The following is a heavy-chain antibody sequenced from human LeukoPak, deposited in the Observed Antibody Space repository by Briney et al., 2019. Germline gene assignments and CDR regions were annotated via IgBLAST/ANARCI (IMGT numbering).Heavy chain of an antibody. Sequence: PSETLSLTCTVSGGSISSGGYYWSWIRQPPGKGLEWIGYIYHSGSTNYNPSLKSRVTISVDKSKNQLSLKLSSVTAADTAVYYCARDRYYYGSGSYLLDYYYYGMDVWGQGTTVTVSS. D-gene: IGHD3-10*01. J-gene: IGHJ6*02. CDR3: ARDRYYYGSGSYLLDYYYYGMDV. V-gene: IGHV4-30-2*01. CDR1: GGSISSGGYY. CDR2: IYHSGST.